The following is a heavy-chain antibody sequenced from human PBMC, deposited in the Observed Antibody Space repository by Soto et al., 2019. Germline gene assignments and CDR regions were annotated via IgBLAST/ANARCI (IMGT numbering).Heavy chain of an antibody. V-gene: IGHV4-61*01. CDR1: GGSVSSGSYY. CDR3: ARGRVYYDFWSGSFDI. CDR2: IYYSGST. Sequence: PSETLSLTCTVSGGSVSSGSYYWSWIRQPPGKGLEWIGYIYYSGSTNYNPSLKSRVTISVDTSKNQFSLKLSSVTAADTAVYYCARGRVYYDFWSGSFDIWGQGTMVTVSS. D-gene: IGHD3-3*01. J-gene: IGHJ3*02.